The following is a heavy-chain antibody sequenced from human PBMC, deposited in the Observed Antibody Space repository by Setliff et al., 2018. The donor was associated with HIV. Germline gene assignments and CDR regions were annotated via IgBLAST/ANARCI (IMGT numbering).Heavy chain of an antibody. Sequence: SETLSLTCTVSGGPITTSTYYWGWIRQPPGKGLEYIGNIYQSGTTYYNSSLSSRVTMTRDTSTSTVYMELSSLRSEDTAMYYCARRGVPQQIDLDSWGHGTLVTVSS. D-gene: IGHD3-10*01. J-gene: IGHJ5*01. CDR1: GGPITTSTYY. CDR2: IYQSGTT. V-gene: IGHV4-39*07. CDR3: ARRGVPQQIDLDS.